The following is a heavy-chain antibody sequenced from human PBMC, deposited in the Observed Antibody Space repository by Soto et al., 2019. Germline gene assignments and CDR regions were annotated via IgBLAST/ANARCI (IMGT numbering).Heavy chain of an antibody. V-gene: IGHV3-30*18. CDR3: AKFSGGSGWYDFDY. CDR1: GFTFSSYG. J-gene: IGHJ4*02. CDR2: ISYDGSNN. Sequence: GGSLRLSCAASGFTFSSYGMHWVRQAPGKGLEWVAVISYDGSNNYYADSVKGRFTISRVNSKNTLYLQRNSLRTEDTAVYYCAKFSGGSGWYDFDYWGQGTLVTVSS. D-gene: IGHD6-19*01.